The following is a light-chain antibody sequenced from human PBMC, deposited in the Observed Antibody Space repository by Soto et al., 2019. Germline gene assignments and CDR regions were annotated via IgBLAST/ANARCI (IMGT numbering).Light chain of an antibody. CDR3: QQRRDSPLT. V-gene: IGKV3-11*01. J-gene: IGKJ4*01. CDR2: DAS. Sequence: VLTQSPATLSFSPGGSATLSCRAIQSVSSYSAWYQQNPGQAPSLLISDASSRDTGIPARFSGSGSGTAFTLTVSSLVPEDFAVYYCQQRRDSPLTFGGGTKSEI. CDR1: QSVSSY.